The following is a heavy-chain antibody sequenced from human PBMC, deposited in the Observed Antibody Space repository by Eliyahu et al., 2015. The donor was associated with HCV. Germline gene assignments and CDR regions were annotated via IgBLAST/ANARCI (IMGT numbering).Heavy chain of an antibody. Sequence: QVQLVQSGAEVKKPGASVKVSCKASGYTFTGXYMHWVRQAPGQGLEWMGWINPNSGGTNYAQKFQGRVTMTRDTSISTAYMELSRLRSDDTAVYYCAKPITFGGVIGLVGFDYWGQGTLVTVSS. CDR2: INPNSGGT. J-gene: IGHJ4*02. CDR3: AKPITFGGVIGLVGFDY. D-gene: IGHD3-16*02. V-gene: IGHV1-2*02. CDR1: GYTFTGXY.